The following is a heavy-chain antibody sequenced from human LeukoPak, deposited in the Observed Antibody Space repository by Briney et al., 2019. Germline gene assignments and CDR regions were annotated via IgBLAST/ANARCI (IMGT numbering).Heavy chain of an antibody. V-gene: IGHV3-21*01. CDR1: GFTFSSYS. J-gene: IGHJ4*02. Sequence: GGSLRLSCAASGFTFSSYSMNWVRQAPGKGLEWVSSISSSSYIYYADSVKGRFTISRDNAKNSLYLQMNSLRAEDTAVYYCARGPRGISSTDDYWGQGTLVTVSS. D-gene: IGHD6-13*01. CDR2: ISSSSYI. CDR3: ARGPRGISSTDDY.